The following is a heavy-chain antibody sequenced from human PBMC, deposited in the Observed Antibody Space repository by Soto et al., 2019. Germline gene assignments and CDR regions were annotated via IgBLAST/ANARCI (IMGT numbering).Heavy chain of an antibody. D-gene: IGHD6-6*01. CDR2: INHSGST. V-gene: IGHV4-34*01. J-gene: IGHJ4*02. CDR1: GGSFSGYY. CDR3: ARGPYPRPSSSWDY. Sequence: PSETLSLTCAVYGGSFSGYYWSWIRQPPGKGLEWIGEINHSGSTNYNPSLKSRVTISVDTSKNQFSLKLSSVTAADTAVYYCARGPYPRPSSSWDYWGQGTLVTVSS.